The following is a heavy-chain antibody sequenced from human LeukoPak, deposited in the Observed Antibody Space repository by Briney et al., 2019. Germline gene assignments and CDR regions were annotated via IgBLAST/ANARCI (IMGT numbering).Heavy chain of an antibody. D-gene: IGHD6-19*01. CDR3: AKEQWPDY. V-gene: IGHV3-30*18. J-gene: IGHJ4*02. Sequence: LRLSCAASGVTFTSYGIRSGREGPGKGVGWVTVISYDGNTKYYADSVTGRFTISRDNSKNTLYLQMNSLRAEDTAVYYCAKEQWPDYWGQGTLVTVSS. CDR2: ISYDGNTK. CDR1: GVTFTSYG.